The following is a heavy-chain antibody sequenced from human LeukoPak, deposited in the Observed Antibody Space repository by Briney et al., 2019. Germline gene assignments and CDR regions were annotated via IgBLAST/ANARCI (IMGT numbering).Heavy chain of an antibody. J-gene: IGHJ3*02. CDR2: INHSGST. CDR1: GGSLSGYY. CDR3: ARYPRYSSGWYKLGHAFDI. Sequence: SETLSLTCAVCGGSLSGYYWSWIRQPPGKGLEWIGEINHSGSTNYNPSLKRRVTISVDTSKNQFSLRLSSVTAVDAAVYYCARYPRYSSGWYKLGHAFDIWGQGTMVTVSS. V-gene: IGHV4-34*01. D-gene: IGHD6-19*01.